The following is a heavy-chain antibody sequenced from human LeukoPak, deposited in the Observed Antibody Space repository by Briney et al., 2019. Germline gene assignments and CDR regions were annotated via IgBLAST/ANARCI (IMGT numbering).Heavy chain of an antibody. J-gene: IGHJ4*02. V-gene: IGHV1-69*05. CDR2: IIPIFGTA. CDR1: GGTFSSYA. CDR3: ARVRAAAGTWLDY. D-gene: IGHD6-13*01. Sequence: SVKVSCKASGGTFSSYAISWVRQAPGQGLEWMGRIIPIFGTANYAQKFQGRVTITTDESTSTAYMELSILRSEDTAVYYCARVRAAAGTWLDYWGQGTLVTVSS.